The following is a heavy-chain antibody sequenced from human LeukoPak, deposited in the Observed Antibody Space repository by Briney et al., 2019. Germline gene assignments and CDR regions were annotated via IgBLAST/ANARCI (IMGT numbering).Heavy chain of an antibody. V-gene: IGHV4-39*01. D-gene: IGHD3-22*01. CDR2: ISYSGCT. Sequence: SETLSLTCTVAGYSISGDFYYWGWIRQPPGKGLEWIGSISYSGCTYYYPSLKSRAILTIYTSKNQFSLKLSSVTAADTAVYYCARPAGSSKWFPTWLDPWGQGTLVTVSS. CDR3: ARPAGSSKWFPTWLDP. J-gene: IGHJ5*02. CDR1: GYSISGDFYY.